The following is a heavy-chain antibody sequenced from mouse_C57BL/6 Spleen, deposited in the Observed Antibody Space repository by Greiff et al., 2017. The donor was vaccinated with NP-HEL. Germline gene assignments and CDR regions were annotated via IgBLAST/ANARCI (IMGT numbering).Heavy chain of an antibody. Sequence: VQLQESGAELVKPGASVKLSCKASGYTFTSYWMHWVKQRPGQGLEWIGMIHPNSGSTNYNEKFKSKATLTVDKSSSTAYMQLSSLTSEDSAVYYCASSNWVKDYFDYWGQGTTLTVSS. CDR1: GYTFTSYW. J-gene: IGHJ2*01. CDR2: IHPNSGST. V-gene: IGHV1-64*01. D-gene: IGHD4-1*01. CDR3: ASSNWVKDYFDY.